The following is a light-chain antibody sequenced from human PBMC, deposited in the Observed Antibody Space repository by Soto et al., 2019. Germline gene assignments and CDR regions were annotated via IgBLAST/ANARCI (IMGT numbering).Light chain of an antibody. V-gene: IGKV1-5*03. CDR2: KAS. J-gene: IGKJ1*01. Sequence: IQMTQSPATLSASLGDRVTITCRASQSISSWLAWYQQKPGKAPKLLIYKASSLESGVPSRFRGSGSGTEFTLTISSLQPDDFAPYYCQQYNSYPWAFGQGTKVDIK. CDR1: QSISSW. CDR3: QQYNSYPWA.